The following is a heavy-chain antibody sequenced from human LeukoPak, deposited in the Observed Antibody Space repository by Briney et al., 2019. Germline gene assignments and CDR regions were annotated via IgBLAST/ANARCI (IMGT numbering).Heavy chain of an antibody. CDR2: IHYSGST. J-gene: IGHJ4*02. CDR1: GGSFSGYY. V-gene: IGHV4-59*12. Sequence: SETLSLTCAVYGGSFSGYYWSWIRQPPGKGLEWIGNIHYSGSTNYNPSLKSRVTISVDKSKNQFSLKLSSVTAADTAVYYCAREGGRLGYYGSGSYYIYWGQGTLVTVSS. D-gene: IGHD3-10*01. CDR3: AREGGRLGYYGSGSYYIY.